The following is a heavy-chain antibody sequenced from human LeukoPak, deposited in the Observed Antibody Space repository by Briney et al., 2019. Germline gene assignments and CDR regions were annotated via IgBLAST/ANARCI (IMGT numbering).Heavy chain of an antibody. J-gene: IGHJ4*02. V-gene: IGHV3-21*01. CDR3: AASITMFDY. Sequence: GGSLRLSCAASGFTFSTYSMNWVRQAPGKGLEWVSFIDTSAKYIYYGESMKGRFTISRDNAQNSLYLHMNGLRPEDTAVYYCAASITMFDYWGQGTLVTVSS. CDR1: GFTFSTYS. D-gene: IGHD3-10*01. CDR2: IDTSAKYI.